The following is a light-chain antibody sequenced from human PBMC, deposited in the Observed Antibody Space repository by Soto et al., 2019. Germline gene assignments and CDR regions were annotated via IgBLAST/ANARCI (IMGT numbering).Light chain of an antibody. CDR1: QSVSNNY. V-gene: IGKV3-20*01. Sequence: EIVLTQSPATLSLSPGDRPTLSCRPSQSVSNNYLAWYQQKPGQAPRLLIYGASNRATGIPDRFSGSGSGTDFSLTIRGLKPEDFAVYYCQQYRMSPNTFGQGTRLEIK. CDR3: QQYRMSPNT. CDR2: GAS. J-gene: IGKJ5*01.